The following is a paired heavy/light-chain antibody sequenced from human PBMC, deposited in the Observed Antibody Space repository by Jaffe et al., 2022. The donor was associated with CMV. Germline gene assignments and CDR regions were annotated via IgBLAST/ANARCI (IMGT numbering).Heavy chain of an antibody. CDR3: ARVRKPIYSYGNYYYYGMDV. CDR2: INHSGST. CDR1: GGSFSGYY. J-gene: IGHJ6*02. V-gene: IGHV4-34*01. D-gene: IGHD5-18*01. Sequence: QVQLQQWGAGLLKPSETLSLTCAVYGGSFSGYYWSWIRQPPGKGLEWIGEINHSGSTNYNPSLKSRVTISVDTSKNQFSLKLSSVTAADTAVYYCARVRKPIYSYGNYYYYGMDVWGQGTTVTVSS.
Light chain of an antibody. CDR3: QQYNSYSQT. CDR1: QSISSW. CDR2: KAS. J-gene: IGKJ1*01. Sequence: DIQMTQSPSTLSASVGDRVTITCRASQSISSWLAWYQQKPGKAPKLLIYKASSLESGVPSRFSGSGSGTEFTLTISSLQPDDFATYYCQQYNSYSQTFGQGTKVEIK. V-gene: IGKV1-5*03.